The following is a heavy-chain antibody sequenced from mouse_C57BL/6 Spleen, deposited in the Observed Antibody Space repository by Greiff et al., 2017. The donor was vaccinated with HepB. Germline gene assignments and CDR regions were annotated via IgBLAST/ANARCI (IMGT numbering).Heavy chain of an antibody. CDR2: IYPGDGDT. V-gene: IGHV1-82*01. CDR3: ARESYYYGSSYYAMDY. J-gene: IGHJ4*01. CDR1: GYAFSSSW. Sequence: QVQLQQSGPELVKPGASVKISCKASGYAFSSSWMNWVKQRPGKGLEWIGRIYPGDGDTNYNGKFKGKATLTADKSSSTAYMQLSSLTSEDSAVSFCARESYYYGSSYYAMDYWGQGTSVTVSS. D-gene: IGHD1-1*01.